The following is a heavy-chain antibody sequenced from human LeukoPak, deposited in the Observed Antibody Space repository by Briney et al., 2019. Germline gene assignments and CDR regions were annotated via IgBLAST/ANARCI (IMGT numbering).Heavy chain of an antibody. CDR2: IKQDGSEK. D-gene: IGHD6-19*01. J-gene: IGHJ4*02. V-gene: IGHV3-7*01. Sequence: GGSLRLSCTASGFTFSSFWMSWVRQAPGKGLEWVANIKQDGSEKNYVDSVKGRFTISRDNAKNSLFLQMNSLRAEYTAVYFCARDSSGPDYWGQGTLVTVSS. CDR1: GFTFSSFW. CDR3: ARDSSGPDY.